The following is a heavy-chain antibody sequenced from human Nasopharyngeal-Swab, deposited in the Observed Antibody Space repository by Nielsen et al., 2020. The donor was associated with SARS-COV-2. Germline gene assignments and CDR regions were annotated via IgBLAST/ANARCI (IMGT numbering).Heavy chain of an antibody. CDR1: GFTFSNYW. CDR3: ARVVPAAFDY. J-gene: IGHJ4*02. CDR2: IKQDGSEK. Sequence: ESLKISCEASGFTFSNYWMSWVRQAPGKGLEWVANIKQDGSEKYYVDSVKGRFTISRDNAKNSLYLQMNSLRAEDTAVYYCARVVPAAFDYWGQGTLVTVSS. D-gene: IGHD2-2*01. V-gene: IGHV3-7*01.